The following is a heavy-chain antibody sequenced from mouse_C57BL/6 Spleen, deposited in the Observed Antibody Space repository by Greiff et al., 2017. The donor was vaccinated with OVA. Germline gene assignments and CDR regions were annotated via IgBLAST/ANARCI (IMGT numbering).Heavy chain of an antibody. CDR3: TTNYAYAMDY. V-gene: IGHV14-4*01. J-gene: IGHJ4*01. Sequence: EVKVVESGAELVRPGASVKLSCTASGFNIKDDYMHWVKQRPEQGLEWIGWIDPENGDTEYASKFQGKATITADTSSNTAYLQLSSLTSEDTAVYYCTTNYAYAMDYWGQGTSVTVSS. CDR2: IDPENGDT. CDR1: GFNIKDDY. D-gene: IGHD1-1*01.